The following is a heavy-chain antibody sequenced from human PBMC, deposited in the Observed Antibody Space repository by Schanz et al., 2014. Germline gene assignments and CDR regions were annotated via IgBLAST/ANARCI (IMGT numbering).Heavy chain of an antibody. V-gene: IGHV3-74*02. CDR3: AMGWFQLHH. CDR1: GFTFSTYC. D-gene: IGHD3-3*01. J-gene: IGHJ4*02. Sequence: VQLVESGGGLVKPGGSLRLSCAASGFTFSTYCMHWVRQAPGKGLVWVSHINSDGTTTTYADSVKGRFTISRDNAENTLYLQMNSLRVEDTALYYSAMGWFQLHHWGQGTLVTVSS. CDR2: INSDGTTT.